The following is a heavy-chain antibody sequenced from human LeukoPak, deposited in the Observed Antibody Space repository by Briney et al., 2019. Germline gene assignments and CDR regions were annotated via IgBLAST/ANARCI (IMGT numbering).Heavy chain of an antibody. V-gene: IGHV3-30*18. CDR3: AKALLRLGELSSSLFDY. CDR1: GFTFSSYV. J-gene: IGHJ4*02. CDR2: ISYDGSNK. Sequence: GGSLRLSCAASGFTFSSYVMHWVRQAPGKGLEWVAVISYDGSNKYYADSVQGRFTISRDNSKNTLYLQMNSLRAEDTAVYYCAKALLRLGELSSSLFDYWGQGTLVTVSS. D-gene: IGHD3-16*02.